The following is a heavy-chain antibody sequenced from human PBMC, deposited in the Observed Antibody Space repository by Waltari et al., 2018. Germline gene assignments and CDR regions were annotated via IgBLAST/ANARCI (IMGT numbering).Heavy chain of an antibody. D-gene: IGHD3-22*01. J-gene: IGHJ4*02. Sequence: QVQLQESGPGLVKPSETLSLTCTVSGGSISSYYWSWIRQPPGKGLEWIGYIYYSGSTNYNPSLKSRVTISVDTSKNQFSLKLSSVTAADTAVYYCASNYYDSSGYYDYWGQGTLVTVSS. CDR3: ASNYYDSSGYYDY. V-gene: IGHV4-59*01. CDR2: IYYSGST. CDR1: GGSISSYY.